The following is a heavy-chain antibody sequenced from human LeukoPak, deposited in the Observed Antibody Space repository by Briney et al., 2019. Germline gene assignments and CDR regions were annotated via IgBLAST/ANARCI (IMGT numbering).Heavy chain of an antibody. CDR2: IYHNGST. J-gene: IGHJ3*02. D-gene: IGHD3-22*01. V-gene: IGHV4-38-2*02. CDR1: GYSISSGYY. CDR3: ARGPYSYDSSGAFDI. Sequence: SETLSLTCTVSGYSISSGYYWGWIRQPPGKGLEWIGNIYHNGSTHYTPSLKSRATISVDTSKNQFSLKVTSVTAADTAVYFCARGPYSYDSSGAFDIWGQGTMVTVSS.